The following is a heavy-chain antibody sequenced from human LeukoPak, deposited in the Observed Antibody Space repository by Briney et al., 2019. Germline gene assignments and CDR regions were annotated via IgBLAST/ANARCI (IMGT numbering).Heavy chain of an antibody. Sequence: ASVRVSCKASGYTFTSYYMHWVRQAPGRGLEWMGIINPSGGSTSYAQKFQGRVTMTRDTSTSTVYMELSSLRSEDTAVYYCARSSYSNYKALGYYYYYYGMDVWGQGTTVTVSS. CDR1: GYTFTSYY. CDR3: ARSSYSNYKALGYYYYYYGMDV. CDR2: INPSGGST. V-gene: IGHV1-46*01. J-gene: IGHJ6*02. D-gene: IGHD4-4*01.